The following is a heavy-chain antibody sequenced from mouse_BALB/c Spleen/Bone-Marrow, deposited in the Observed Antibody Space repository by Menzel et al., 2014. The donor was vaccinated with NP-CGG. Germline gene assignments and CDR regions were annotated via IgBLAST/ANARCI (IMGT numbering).Heavy chain of an antibody. D-gene: IGHD2-14*01. CDR2: INPYNDGT. CDR3: ASPYYRYDGFAY. CDR1: GYTFTSYV. J-gene: IGHJ3*01. Sequence: VQLKQSGPELVKPGASVKMSCKASGYTFTSYVMHWVKQKPGQGLEWIGYINPYNDGTKYNEKFKGKVTLTSNKSSSTAYMELSSLTSEDSAVYYCASPYYRYDGFAYWGQGTLVTVSA. V-gene: IGHV1-14*01.